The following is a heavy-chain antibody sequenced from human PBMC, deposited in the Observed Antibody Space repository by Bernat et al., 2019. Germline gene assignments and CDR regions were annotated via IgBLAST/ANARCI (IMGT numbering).Heavy chain of an antibody. V-gene: IGHV1-24*01. Sequence: HVQLVQSGAEVKKPGASVKVSCKVSGDILTDLSIHWVRQAPGKGLECLGGFDPEDGERFYAQNFQGRVTMTEDTSTHTAYLELSGLRSDDTAMYYCATFGGNFDYWGQGTLVTVS. CDR2: FDPEDGER. D-gene: IGHD3-10*01. J-gene: IGHJ4*02. CDR3: ATFGGNFDY. CDR1: GDILTDLS.